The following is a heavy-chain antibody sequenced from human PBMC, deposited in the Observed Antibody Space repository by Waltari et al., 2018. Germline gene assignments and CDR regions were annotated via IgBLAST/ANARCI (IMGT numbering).Heavy chain of an antibody. CDR2: IDRSGST. CDR1: GGSFSGFD. J-gene: IGHJ4*02. Sequence: QVQLQQWGAGLLKPSETLSLTCAVNGGSFSGFDWNWIRQSPGKGLEWIGEIDRSGSTNHHPSLNVRLTISSDTSKKQFSLTLTSVTAADTAVYYCAREATDYDFWSGYYYYFDSWGQGTLVTVSS. V-gene: IGHV4-34*01. D-gene: IGHD3-3*01. CDR3: AREATDYDFWSGYYYYFDS.